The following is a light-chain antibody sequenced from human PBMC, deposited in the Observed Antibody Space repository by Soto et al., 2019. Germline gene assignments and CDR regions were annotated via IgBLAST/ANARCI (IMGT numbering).Light chain of an antibody. CDR1: SSDVGGYNY. Sequence: QYVLTQPASESGSPGQSITISCTGTSSDVGGYNYVSWYQQHPGKAPKLMIYDVSNRPSGVSNRFSGSKSGNTASLTISGLQAEDEADYYCSSYTSSSTRVFGGGTKLTVL. V-gene: IGLV2-14*01. CDR3: SSYTSSSTRV. J-gene: IGLJ2*01. CDR2: DVS.